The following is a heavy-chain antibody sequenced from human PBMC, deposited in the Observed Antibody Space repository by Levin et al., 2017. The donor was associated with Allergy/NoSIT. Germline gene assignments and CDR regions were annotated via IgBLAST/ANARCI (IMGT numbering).Heavy chain of an antibody. CDR3: AKGGFWIAAAEDAFDI. V-gene: IGHV3-15*01. Sequence: PGGSLRLSCAASGFTFSNAWMSWVRQAPGKGLEWVGRIKSKTDGGTTDYAAPVKGRFTISRDDSKNTLYLQMNSLRAEDTAVYYCAKGGFWIAAAEDAFDIWGQGTMVTVSS. J-gene: IGHJ3*02. CDR2: IKSKTDGGTT. D-gene: IGHD6-13*01. CDR1: GFTFSNAW.